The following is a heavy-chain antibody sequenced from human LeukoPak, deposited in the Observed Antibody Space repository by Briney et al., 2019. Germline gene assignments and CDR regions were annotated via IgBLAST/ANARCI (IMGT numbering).Heavy chain of an antibody. CDR3: AKVRWSSGWCFEY. J-gene: IGHJ4*02. Sequence: GSLRLSCAASGFTFSTYAMTWVRQAPGKGLEWVSAISSSGGSTFYADSVKGRFTISRDNSKNTLYLQMNSLRAEDTAVYYCAKVRWSSGWCFEYWGQGTLVTVSS. CDR1: GFTFSTYA. V-gene: IGHV3-23*01. CDR2: ISSSGGST. D-gene: IGHD6-19*01.